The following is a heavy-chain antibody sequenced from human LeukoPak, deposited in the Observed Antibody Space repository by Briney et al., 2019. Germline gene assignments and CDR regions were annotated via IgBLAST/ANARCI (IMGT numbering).Heavy chain of an antibody. D-gene: IGHD2/OR15-2a*01. CDR1: GNYW. Sequence: GGSLRLSCAASGNYWMHWVRHAPGKGLVWVSHINSDGSWTSYADSVKGRFTISKDNAKNTVYLQMNSLRAEDTAVYYCVSFYETYWGRGTLDTVSS. V-gene: IGHV3-74*01. CDR3: VSFYETY. CDR2: INSDGSWT. J-gene: IGHJ4*02.